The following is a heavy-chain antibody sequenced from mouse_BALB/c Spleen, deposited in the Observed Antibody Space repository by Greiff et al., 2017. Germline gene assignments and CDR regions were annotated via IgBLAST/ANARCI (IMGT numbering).Heavy chain of an antibody. CDR2: IWAGGST. D-gene: IGHD4-1*01. CDR1: GFSLTSYG. CDR3: ARAPSNWEYAMDY. Sequence: QVQLQQSGPGLVAPSQSLSITCTVSGFSLTSYGVHWVRQPPGKGLEWLGVIWAGGSTNYNSALMSRLSISKDNSKSQVFLKMNSLQTDDTAMYYCARAPSNWEYAMDYWGQGTSVTVSS. J-gene: IGHJ4*01. V-gene: IGHV2-9*02.